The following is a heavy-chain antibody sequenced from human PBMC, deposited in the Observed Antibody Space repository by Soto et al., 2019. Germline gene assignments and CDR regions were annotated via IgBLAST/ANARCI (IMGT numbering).Heavy chain of an antibody. CDR3: ARQFDYDSSGYYYAC. CDR2: IIPIFGTA. Sequence: QVQLVQSGAEVKKPGSSVKVSCKASGGTFNRNTISWVRQAPGQGLEWMGGIIPIFGTANYAQKFQGRVTITADESTSTAYMELSRLRSEDTAVYYCARQFDYDSSGYYYACWGQGTLVTVSS. CDR1: GGTFNRNT. V-gene: IGHV1-69*01. D-gene: IGHD3-22*01. J-gene: IGHJ4*02.